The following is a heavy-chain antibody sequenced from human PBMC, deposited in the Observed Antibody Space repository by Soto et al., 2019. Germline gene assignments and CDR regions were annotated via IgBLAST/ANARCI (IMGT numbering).Heavy chain of an antibody. CDR3: ARDLPYDYIWGSYDY. CDR1: GFTFSSYS. CDR2: ISSSSSYI. D-gene: IGHD3-16*01. J-gene: IGHJ4*02. V-gene: IGHV3-21*01. Sequence: GGSLRLSCAASGFTFSSYSMNWVRQAPGKGLEWVSSISSSSSYIYYADSVKGRFTISRDNAKNSLYLQMNSLRAEDTAVYYCARDLPYDYIWGSYDYWGQGTLVTVSS.